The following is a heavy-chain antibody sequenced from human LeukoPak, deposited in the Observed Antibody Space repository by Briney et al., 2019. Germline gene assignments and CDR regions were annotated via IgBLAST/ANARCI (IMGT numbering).Heavy chain of an antibody. J-gene: IGHJ4*02. CDR1: GGSVNSGTYC. Sequence: PSETLSLTCTVSGGSVNSGTYCWSWIRQPPGEGLEWIGYISYSGSTNYNPSLKSRVTISVDTSKNQFSLKLSSVTAADTAVYYCARGGRWLQFNYWGQGTLVTVSS. V-gene: IGHV4-61*01. CDR2: ISYSGST. D-gene: IGHD5-24*01. CDR3: ARGGRWLQFNY.